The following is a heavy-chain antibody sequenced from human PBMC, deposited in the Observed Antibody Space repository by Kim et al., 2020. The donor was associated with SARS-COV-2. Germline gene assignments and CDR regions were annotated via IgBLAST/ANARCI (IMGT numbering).Heavy chain of an antibody. D-gene: IGHD3-22*01. Sequence: GGSLRLSCAASGFTFSSYGMHWVRQAPGKGLEWVAVIWYDGSNKYYADSVKGRFTISRDNSKNTLYLQMNSLRAEDTAVYYCAREEYDTMIVVGGGAFDIWGQGTMVTVSS. CDR3: AREEYDTMIVVGGGAFDI. V-gene: IGHV3-33*01. CDR2: IWYDGSNK. J-gene: IGHJ3*02. CDR1: GFTFSSYG.